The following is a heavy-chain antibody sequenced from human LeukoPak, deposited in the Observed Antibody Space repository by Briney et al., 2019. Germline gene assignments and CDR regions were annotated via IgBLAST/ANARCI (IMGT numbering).Heavy chain of an antibody. Sequence: PGGSLRLSCAASGFTVSDYYMSWVRQAPGKGLEWVSIIYSGGSTYYADSVKGRFTISRDNAKNSLYLQINSLRAEDTAVYYCARSSYSSSSSVWGQGTMVTVSS. J-gene: IGHJ3*01. CDR2: IYSGGST. CDR1: GFTVSDYY. CDR3: ARSSYSSSSSV. D-gene: IGHD6-6*01. V-gene: IGHV3-53*01.